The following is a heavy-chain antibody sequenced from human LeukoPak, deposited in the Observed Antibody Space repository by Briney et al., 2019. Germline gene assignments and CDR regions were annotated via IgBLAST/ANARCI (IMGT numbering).Heavy chain of an antibody. Sequence: ASETLSLTCTVSGGSISSDDYYWSWIRQPPGKGLEWIGYIYYSGSTYYNPSLKSRVTISVDTSKNQFSLKLSSVTAADTAVYYCARDGRRGYSYGYPVVYYFDYWGQGTLVTVSS. CDR2: IYYSGST. J-gene: IGHJ4*02. V-gene: IGHV4-30-4*08. CDR3: ARDGRRGYSYGYPVVYYFDY. D-gene: IGHD5-18*01. CDR1: GGSISSDDYY.